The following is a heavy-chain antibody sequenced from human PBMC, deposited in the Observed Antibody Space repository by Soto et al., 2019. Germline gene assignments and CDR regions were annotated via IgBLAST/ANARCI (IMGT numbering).Heavy chain of an antibody. V-gene: IGHV3-74*01. D-gene: IGHD3-9*01. CDR1: GFTFSSAC. J-gene: IGHJ4*02. CDR2: INRDGSIT. CDR3: VKSNDFDFLTGNFMDPFDS. Sequence: GGSLRLSCAASGFTFSSACMHWVRQAPGKGLVWVSRINRDGSITSHADSVKGRFTISRDNAKRTLYLQMNSLRAEDTAVYYCVKSNDFDFLTGNFMDPFDSWGQGTLVTVSS.